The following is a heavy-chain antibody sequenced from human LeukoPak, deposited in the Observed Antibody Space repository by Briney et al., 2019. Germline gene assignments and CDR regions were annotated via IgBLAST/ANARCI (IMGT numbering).Heavy chain of an antibody. CDR3: AREYSSSSGRAFDI. Sequence: GGSLRLSCAASGFTFTTYTMNWVRQAPGKGLEWVSYISSSSTAIYYADSVKGQFTISRDNAKNSLSLQMNSLRAEDTAVYYCAREYSSSSGRAFDIWGQGTMVTVSS. J-gene: IGHJ3*02. CDR1: GFTFTTYT. CDR2: ISSSSTAI. V-gene: IGHV3-48*01. D-gene: IGHD6-6*01.